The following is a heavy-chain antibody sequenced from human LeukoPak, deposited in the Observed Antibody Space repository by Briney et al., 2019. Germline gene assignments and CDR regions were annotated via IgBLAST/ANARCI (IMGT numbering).Heavy chain of an antibody. CDR1: GYTFSSSD. CDR2: MNPDSGNT. J-gene: IGHJ5*02. CDR3: VRLELRGVIGP. V-gene: IGHV1-8*01. D-gene: IGHD3-10*01. Sequence: ASVKVSCKASGYTFSSSDIYWVRQARGQGLEWMGWMNPDSGNTGYAQKFQGRISMTRDTSTRTAYMELSSLVSEDTALYYCVRLELRGVIGPWGQGTLVTVSS.